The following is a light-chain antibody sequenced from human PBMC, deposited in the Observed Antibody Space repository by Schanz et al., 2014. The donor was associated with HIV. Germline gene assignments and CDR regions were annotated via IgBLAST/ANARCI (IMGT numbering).Light chain of an antibody. CDR2: GAS. J-gene: IGKJ1*01. CDR3: QQYSSSPRT. V-gene: IGKV3-20*01. CDR1: QSVSNNY. Sequence: DIVLTQSPATLSLPPGERATLSCRASQSVSNNYLAWYQQKPGQAPRLLIYGASSRASGIPDRFSGSGSGTDFTLTISRLEPEDFAVYYCQQYSSSPRTFGQGTKVEI.